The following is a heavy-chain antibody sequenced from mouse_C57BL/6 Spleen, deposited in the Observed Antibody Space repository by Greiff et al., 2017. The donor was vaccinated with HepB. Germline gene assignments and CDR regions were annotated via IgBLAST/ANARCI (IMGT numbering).Heavy chain of an antibody. CDR2: IFPGSGST. CDR3: ARSGIGDGYYDAMDY. D-gene: IGHD2-3*01. J-gene: IGHJ4*01. Sequence: VQLVESGPELVRPGASVKISCKAPGYTFTSHCMQWVRQRPGQGLEWIGEIFPGSGSTYYNEKFKGKATLTVDTSSSTAYMQLSSLTSEDSAVYFCARSGIGDGYYDAMDYWGQGTSVTVSS. V-gene: IGHV1-56*01. CDR1: GYTFTSHC.